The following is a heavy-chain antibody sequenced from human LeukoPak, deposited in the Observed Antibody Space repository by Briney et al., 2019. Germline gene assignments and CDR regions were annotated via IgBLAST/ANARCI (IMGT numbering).Heavy chain of an antibody. V-gene: IGHV4-34*01. CDR1: GGSFSGYY. D-gene: IGHD2-2*01. J-gene: IGHJ6*03. CDR2: INHSGST. CDR3: ARGGRGRVPAAHMDV. Sequence: TSETLSLTCAVYGGSFSGYYWSWIRQPPGKGLEWIGEINHSGSTNYNPPLKSRVTISVDTSKNQFSLKLSSVTAADTAVYYCARGGRGRVPAAHMDVWGKGTTVTVSS.